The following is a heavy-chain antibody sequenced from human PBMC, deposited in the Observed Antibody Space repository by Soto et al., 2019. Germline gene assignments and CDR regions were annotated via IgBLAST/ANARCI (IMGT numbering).Heavy chain of an antibody. CDR2: ISYDGSNK. CDR3: ARDGQWLVLGANYFDY. D-gene: IGHD6-19*01. CDR1: GFTFSSYA. Sequence: PGGSLRLSCAASGFTFSSYAMHWVRQAPGKGLEWVAVISYDGSNKYYADSVKGRFTISRDNSKNTLYLQMNSLRAEDTAVYYCARDGQWLVLGANYFDYWGQGTLVTVS. J-gene: IGHJ4*02. V-gene: IGHV3-30-3*01.